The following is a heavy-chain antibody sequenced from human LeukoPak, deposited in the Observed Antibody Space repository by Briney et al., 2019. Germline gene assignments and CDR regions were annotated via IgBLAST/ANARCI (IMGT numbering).Heavy chain of an antibody. V-gene: IGHV1-69*13. CDR2: IIPIFGTA. Sequence: SVKVSCKASGGTFSSYAISWVRQAPGQGLEWMGGIIPIFGTANYAQKFQGRVTITADESTSTAYMELSSLRSEDTAVYYCARGEDYDFGGGFDIWGQGTMGTVSS. CDR1: GGTFSSYA. J-gene: IGHJ3*02. D-gene: IGHD3-3*01. CDR3: ARGEDYDFGGGFDI.